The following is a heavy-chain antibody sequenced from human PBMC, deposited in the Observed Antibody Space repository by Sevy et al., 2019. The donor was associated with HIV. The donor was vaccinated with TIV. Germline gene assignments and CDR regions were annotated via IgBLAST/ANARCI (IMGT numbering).Heavy chain of an antibody. J-gene: IGHJ4*02. CDR2: IYYSGST. Sequence: SDTLSLTCTVSGGSINNYFWSWIRQPPGKGLEWIGYIYYSGSTNYNPSLKSRVTISVDTSKNQFSLKLSSVTAADTAVYYCARESIGAVGDFDYWGQGTLVTVSS. CDR3: ARESIGAVGDFDY. CDR1: GGSINNYF. D-gene: IGHD6-13*01. V-gene: IGHV4-59*01.